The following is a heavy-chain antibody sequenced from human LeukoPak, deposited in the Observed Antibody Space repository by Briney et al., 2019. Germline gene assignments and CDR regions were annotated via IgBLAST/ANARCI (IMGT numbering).Heavy chain of an antibody. D-gene: IGHD5-18*01. CDR1: GFTFSSYA. CDR2: ISGSGGST. Sequence: GGFLRLSCAASGFTFSSYAMSWVRQAPGKGLEWVSAISGSGGSTYYADSVKGRFTISRDNSKNTLYLQMNSLRAEDTAVYYCAKDPWRRGYSYGTLDYWGQGTLVTVSS. V-gene: IGHV3-23*01. CDR3: AKDPWRRGYSYGTLDY. J-gene: IGHJ4*02.